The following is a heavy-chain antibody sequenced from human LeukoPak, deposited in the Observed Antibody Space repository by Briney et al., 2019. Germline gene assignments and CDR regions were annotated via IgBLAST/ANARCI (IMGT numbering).Heavy chain of an antibody. D-gene: IGHD2-2*01. CDR1: GGTFSSYA. V-gene: IGHV1-18*01. CDR2: ISAYNGNT. J-gene: IGHJ6*04. Sequence: GASVKVSCKASGGTFSSYAISWVRQAPGQGLEWMGWISAYNGNTNYAQKLQGRVTMTTDTSTSTAYMELRSLRSDDTAVYYCARDRVVPAAPLDVWGKGTTVTVSS. CDR3: ARDRVVPAAPLDV.